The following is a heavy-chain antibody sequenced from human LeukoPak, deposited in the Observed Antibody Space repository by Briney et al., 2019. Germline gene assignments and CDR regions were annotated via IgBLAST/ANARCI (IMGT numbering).Heavy chain of an antibody. CDR2: IAYDGTNT. J-gene: IGHJ6*02. D-gene: IGHD3-9*01. V-gene: IGHV3-30*18. CDR1: GFTFSSFN. CDR3: AKALRLGRRGSYGMDV. Sequence: GGSLRLSCAASGFTFSSFNMHWVRQAPGKGLEWVAVIAYDGTNTYYAESVKGRFTIPRDNSKKTLYLQMNNLRGADTAVYSCAKALRLGRRGSYGMDVWGQGTTVTVSS.